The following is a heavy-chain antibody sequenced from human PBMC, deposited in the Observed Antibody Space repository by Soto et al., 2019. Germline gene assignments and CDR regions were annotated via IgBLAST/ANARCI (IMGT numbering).Heavy chain of an antibody. CDR3: ARPRDSGSYYYSFDS. Sequence: VGSLKISCNVSGDTFTHDWLAWVRQVPGKGLEWMGFIYPSDSRVTYSPSFQGRVTISADNSITTSSLQFSSLKTSDTATYFCARPRDSGSYYYSFDSWGQGTPVTVSS. D-gene: IGHD1-26*01. CDR1: GDTFTHDW. J-gene: IGHJ4*02. CDR2: IYPSDSRV. V-gene: IGHV5-51*01.